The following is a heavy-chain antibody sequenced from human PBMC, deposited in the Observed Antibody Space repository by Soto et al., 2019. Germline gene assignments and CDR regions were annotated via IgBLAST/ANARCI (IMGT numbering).Heavy chain of an antibody. CDR3: ARGHYDILTGANAFDI. CDR1: GYTFTSYD. V-gene: IGHV1-8*01. D-gene: IGHD3-9*01. Sequence: VKVSCKASGYTFTSYDINWVRQATGQGLEWMGWMNPNSGNTGYAQKFQGRVTMTRNTSISTAYMELSSLRSEDTAVYYCARGHYDILTGANAFDIWGQGTMVTV. CDR2: MNPNSGNT. J-gene: IGHJ3*02.